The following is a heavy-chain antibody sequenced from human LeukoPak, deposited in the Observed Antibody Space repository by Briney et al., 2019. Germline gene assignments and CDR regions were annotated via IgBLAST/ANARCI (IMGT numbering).Heavy chain of an antibody. D-gene: IGHD2-15*01. CDR2: IYKDGST. V-gene: IGHV3-53*01. J-gene: IGHJ4*02. Sequence: GGSLRLSCAASGVAVSNNYMTWVRQAPGKGLKWVSVIYKDGSTYYADSVKGRFTISRDNSKNTVYLQMNSLRAEDTAVYYCARGYCSGRSCYMWYSDYWGQGTLVTVSS. CDR1: GVAVSNNY. CDR3: ARGYCSGRSCYMWYSDY.